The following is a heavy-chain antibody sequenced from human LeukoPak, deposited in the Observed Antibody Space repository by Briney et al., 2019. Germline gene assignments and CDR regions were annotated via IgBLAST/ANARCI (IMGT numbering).Heavy chain of an antibody. CDR3: ARVSPPSQYFYYMDV. J-gene: IGHJ6*03. V-gene: IGHV4-61*02. CDR2: IYTSGST. Sequence: PSETLSLTCTVSGGSISSGSYYWSWIRQPAGKGLEWIGRIYTSGSTNYNPSLKSRVTISLDTSKNQFSLKLSSVTAADTAVYYCARVSPPSQYFYYMDVWGKGTTVTVSS. CDR1: GGSISSGSYY. D-gene: IGHD2/OR15-2a*01.